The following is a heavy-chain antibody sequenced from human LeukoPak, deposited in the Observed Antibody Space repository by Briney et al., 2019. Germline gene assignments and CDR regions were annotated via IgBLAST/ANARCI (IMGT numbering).Heavy chain of an antibody. CDR2: INPNSGGT. Sequence: ASVKVSCKTSGYTFTNYYIHWVRQAPGQGLEWMGWINPNSGGTNYAQKFQGRVTMTRDTSISTAYMELSRLRSDDTAVYYCARGEYSASWFDPWGQGTLVTVSS. J-gene: IGHJ5*02. CDR3: ARGEYSASWFDP. V-gene: IGHV1-2*02. D-gene: IGHD2/OR15-2a*01. CDR1: GYTFTNYY.